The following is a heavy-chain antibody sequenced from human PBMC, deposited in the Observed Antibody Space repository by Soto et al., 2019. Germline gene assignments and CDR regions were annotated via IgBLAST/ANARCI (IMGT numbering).Heavy chain of an antibody. CDR2: FDPEDGET. D-gene: IGHD2-15*01. Sequence: ASMKVSCKVSGYTLTELSMHWVRQAPGKGLEWMGGFDPEDGETIYAQKFQGRVTMTEDTSTDTAYMELSSLRSEDTAVYYCATDRMVEYCSGGSCYEFDYWGQGTLVTVSS. J-gene: IGHJ4*02. CDR1: GYTLTELS. CDR3: ATDRMVEYCSGGSCYEFDY. V-gene: IGHV1-24*01.